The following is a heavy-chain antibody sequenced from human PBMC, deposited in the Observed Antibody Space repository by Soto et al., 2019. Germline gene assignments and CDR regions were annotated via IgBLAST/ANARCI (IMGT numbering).Heavy chain of an antibody. J-gene: IGHJ4*02. D-gene: IGHD6-13*01. Sequence: GASVKVCCKASGYTFTSYGISWVLQAPGQGLEWMGWISAYNGNTNYAQKLQGRVTMTTDTSTSTAYMELRSLRSDDTAVYYCARDPPQGVIAAAVNFDYWGQGTLVTVSS. CDR3: ARDPPQGVIAAAVNFDY. V-gene: IGHV1-18*01. CDR2: ISAYNGNT. CDR1: GYTFTSYG.